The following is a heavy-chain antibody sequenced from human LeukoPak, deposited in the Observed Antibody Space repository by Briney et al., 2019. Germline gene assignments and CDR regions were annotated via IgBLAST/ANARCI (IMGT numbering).Heavy chain of an antibody. CDR2: IYYSGST. J-gene: IGHJ3*02. D-gene: IGHD3-3*01. CDR3: ARQPYHVVRSPAFDI. Sequence: SETLSLTCTVSGGSISSYYWSWIRQPPGKGLEWIGYIYYSGSTNYNPSLKSRVTISVDTSKNQFSLKLSSVTAADTAVYYCARQPYHVVRSPAFDIWSQGTIVNVSS. CDR1: GGSISSYY. V-gene: IGHV4-59*01.